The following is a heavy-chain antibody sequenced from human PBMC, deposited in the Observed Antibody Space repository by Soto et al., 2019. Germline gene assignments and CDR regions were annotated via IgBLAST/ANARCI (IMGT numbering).Heavy chain of an antibody. V-gene: IGHV4-59*01. D-gene: IGHD6-19*01. CDR1: GGSISSYY. Sequence: QVQLQESGPGLVKPSETLSLTYTVSGGSISSYYWSWIRQPPGKGLEWIGYIYYSGSTNYNPSLKSRVTISVGTSKNQFSLKLSSVTAADTAVYYCARGTRVADWYFDLWGRGTLVTVSS. J-gene: IGHJ2*01. CDR3: ARGTRVADWYFDL. CDR2: IYYSGST.